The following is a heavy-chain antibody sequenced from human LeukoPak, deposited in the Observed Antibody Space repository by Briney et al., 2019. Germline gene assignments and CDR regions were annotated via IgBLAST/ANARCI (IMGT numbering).Heavy chain of an antibody. J-gene: IGHJ4*02. CDR2: IYTSGST. CDR3: ARSKDILTGYCFDY. V-gene: IGHV4-61*02. CDR1: GGSISSGSCY. Sequence: RPSETLSLTCTVSGGSISSGSCYWSWIRQPAGKGLEWIGRIYTSGSTNYNPSLKSRVTISVDTSKNQFSLKLSSVTAADTAVYYCARSKDILTGYCFDYWGQGTLVTVSS. D-gene: IGHD3-9*01.